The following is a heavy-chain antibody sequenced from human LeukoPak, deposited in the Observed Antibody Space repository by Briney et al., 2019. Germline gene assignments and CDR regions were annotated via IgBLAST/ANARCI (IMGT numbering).Heavy chain of an antibody. CDR3: ATLKTTLTLVNGS. V-gene: IGHV3-7*01. J-gene: IGHJ4*02. Sequence: PGGSLRLSCEVSGSTFRNYWMSWIRQVPGKGLEWLACIKRDGSERHYVDSVRGRFTVSTDSAKNSLFLQMNSLRAEDTAVYYFATLKTTLTLVNGSWGQGTLVPVSS. D-gene: IGHD3-10*01. CDR2: IKRDGSER. CDR1: GSTFRNYW.